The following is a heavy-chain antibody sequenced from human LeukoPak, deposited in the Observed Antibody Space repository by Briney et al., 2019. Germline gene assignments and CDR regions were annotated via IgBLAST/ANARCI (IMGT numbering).Heavy chain of an antibody. Sequence: GASVKVSCKASGYSFPNYGISWVRQAPGQGLEWMGWISTYNSKTKYPQKLQGRVTMTTDTSTSTVYMELRSLRSDDTAVYYCARDGRIAVADSFDYWGQGTLVTVSS. CDR2: ISTYNSKT. V-gene: IGHV1-18*01. CDR1: GYSFPNYG. J-gene: IGHJ4*02. CDR3: ARDGRIAVADSFDY. D-gene: IGHD6-19*01.